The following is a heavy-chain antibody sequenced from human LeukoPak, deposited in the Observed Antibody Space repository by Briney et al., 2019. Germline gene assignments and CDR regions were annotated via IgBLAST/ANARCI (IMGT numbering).Heavy chain of an antibody. CDR1: GFTFSTYG. Sequence: PGGSLRLSCAASGFTFSTYGMHWVRQAPGKGLEWVAVISYDGSNEYYADSVKGRFTISRDNSKNTLYLQMSSLRAEDTAVYYCVRDLGGRSGHWGQGTLVTVSS. D-gene: IGHD1-26*01. J-gene: IGHJ4*02. CDR3: VRDLGGRSGH. V-gene: IGHV3-30*03. CDR2: ISYDGSNE.